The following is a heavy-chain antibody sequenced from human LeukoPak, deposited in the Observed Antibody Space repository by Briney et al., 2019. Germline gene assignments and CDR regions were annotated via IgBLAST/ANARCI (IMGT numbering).Heavy chain of an antibody. J-gene: IGHJ4*02. V-gene: IGHV4-38-2*01. Sequence: SETLSLTCAVSGYSISSGYYWGWIRQPPGKGLEWIGSIYHSGSTYYNPSLKSRVIISVDTSKNQFSLKLSSVTAADTAVYYCATETTVTTYFDYWGQGTLVTVSS. CDR3: ATETTVTTYFDY. CDR2: IYHSGST. D-gene: IGHD4-17*01. CDR1: GYSISSGYY.